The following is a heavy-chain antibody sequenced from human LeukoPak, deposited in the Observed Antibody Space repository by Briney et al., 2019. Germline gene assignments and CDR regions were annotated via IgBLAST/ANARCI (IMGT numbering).Heavy chain of an antibody. CDR1: GFTFKDYV. J-gene: IGHJ3*02. CDR2: ISWNSASI. V-gene: IGHV3-9*01. Sequence: GGSLRLSCVVSGFTFKDYVMHWVRQAPGEGLEWVSGISWNSASIGYADSVRGRFTISRDNAKNSLYLQMNSLRAEDTAVYYCARDPDFSAFDIWGQGTLVTVSS. D-gene: IGHD4-11*01. CDR3: ARDPDFSAFDI.